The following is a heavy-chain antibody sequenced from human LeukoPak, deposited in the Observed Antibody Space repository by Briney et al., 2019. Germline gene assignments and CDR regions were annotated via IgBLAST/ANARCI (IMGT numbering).Heavy chain of an antibody. D-gene: IGHD2-8*02. CDR3: ARESSSGGFDL. CDR2: ISGGTNYI. V-gene: IGHV3-21*01. CDR1: QFMFSLYS. Sequence: GGSLRLSCEASQFMFSLYSKNWVRQAPGKGLEWVSFISGGTNYIDYADSVKGRFTISRDNAKNSLYLQTNILTADDTAVYYCARESSSGGFDLWGQGTMVTVYS. J-gene: IGHJ3*01.